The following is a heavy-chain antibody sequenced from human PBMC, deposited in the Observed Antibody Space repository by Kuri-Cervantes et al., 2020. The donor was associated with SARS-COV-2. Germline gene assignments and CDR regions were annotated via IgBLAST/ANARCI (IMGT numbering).Heavy chain of an antibody. Sequence: ETLSLTCTVSGGSISSSSYYWGWIRQPPGKGLEWIGSIYYSGSTYYNPSLKSRVTISVDTSKNQFSLKLSSVTAADTAVYYCASGYSYGPAFDIWGQGTMVTVSS. D-gene: IGHD5-18*01. CDR1: GGSISSSSYY. V-gene: IGHV4-39*07. J-gene: IGHJ3*02. CDR3: ASGYSYGPAFDI. CDR2: IYYSGST.